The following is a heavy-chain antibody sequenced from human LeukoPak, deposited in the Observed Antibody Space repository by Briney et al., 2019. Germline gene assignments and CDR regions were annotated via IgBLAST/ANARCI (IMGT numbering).Heavy chain of an antibody. V-gene: IGHV3-33*01. CDR3: ARDFSLQLFDY. Sequence: GRSLRLSCAASGFTFSSYGFYWVRQAPGKGLEWVAVIWSDGSYKYYADSVKGRFTISRDDSKNTLYLQMNSLRAEDTAVYYCARDFSLQLFDYWGQGTLVTVFS. D-gene: IGHD5-24*01. CDR2: IWSDGSYK. CDR1: GFTFSSYG. J-gene: IGHJ4*02.